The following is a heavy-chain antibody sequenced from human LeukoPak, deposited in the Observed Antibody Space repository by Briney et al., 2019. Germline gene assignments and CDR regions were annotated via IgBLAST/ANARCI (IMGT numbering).Heavy chain of an antibody. D-gene: IGHD4/OR15-4a*01. CDR3: ARRAGAYSHPYDY. J-gene: IGHJ4*02. CDR2: IYSDNT. CDR1: GFTVSSNS. V-gene: IGHV3-53*01. Sequence: PGGSLRLSCTVSGFTVSSNSMSWVRQAPGKGLEWVSFIYSDNTHYSDSVKGRFTISRDNSKNTLYLQVNSLRAEDTAVYYCARRAGAYSHPYDYWGQGTLVTVSP.